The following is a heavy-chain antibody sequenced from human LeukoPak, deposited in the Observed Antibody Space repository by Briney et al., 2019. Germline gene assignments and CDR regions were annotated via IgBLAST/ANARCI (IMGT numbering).Heavy chain of an antibody. D-gene: IGHD1-26*01. J-gene: IGHJ5*02. CDR2: INWNGGST. CDR3: NIVGATYWFDP. V-gene: IGHV3-20*04. CDR1: GFTFDDYG. Sequence: GGSLRLSCAASGFTFDDYGMSWVRQAPGKGLEWVSGINWNGGSTGYADSVKGRFTISRDNAKNSLYLQMNSLRAEDTALYYCNIVGATYWFDPWGQGTLVTVSS.